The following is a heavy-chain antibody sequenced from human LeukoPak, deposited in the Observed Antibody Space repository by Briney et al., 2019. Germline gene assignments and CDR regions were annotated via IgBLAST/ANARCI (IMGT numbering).Heavy chain of an antibody. J-gene: IGHJ4*02. D-gene: IGHD1-26*01. Sequence: PGGSLRLSCAASGFTFSSYSMNWVRQAPGKGLEWVSYISSSSSSTIYYADSVKGRFTISRDNAKNSLYLQMNSLRDEDTAVYYCATIVGAFHFDYWGQGTLVTVSS. V-gene: IGHV3-48*02. CDR3: ATIVGAFHFDY. CDR1: GFTFSSYS. CDR2: ISSSSSSTI.